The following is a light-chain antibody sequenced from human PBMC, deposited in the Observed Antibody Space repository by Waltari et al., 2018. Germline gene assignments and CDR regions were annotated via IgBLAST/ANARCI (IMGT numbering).Light chain of an antibody. V-gene: IGKV4-1*01. Sequence: DILMTQSPDYLAVSLGERATINCKSSTSVLYSSNNKNYLAWYQQKPGQPPKLLISWASTRESGVPDRFSGSGSGTDFTLTISSLQAEDVAVYYCQQYYGIPYTFGQGTKLEIK. CDR3: QQYYGIPYT. CDR1: TSVLYSSNNKNY. CDR2: WAS. J-gene: IGKJ2*01.